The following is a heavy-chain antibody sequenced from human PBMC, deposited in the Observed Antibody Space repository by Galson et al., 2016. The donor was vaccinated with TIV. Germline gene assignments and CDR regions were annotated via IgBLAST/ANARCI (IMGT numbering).Heavy chain of an antibody. D-gene: IGHD4-11*01. Sequence: SVKVSCKASGDTFNSYGIAWVRQAPGQGLEWMGGIIPMIGTPKYAQKFQGRVTITADKSTITAYMELSSLRSEDTARYYCARVVLAYSNYDGYYHGMDVWGQGTTVTVSS. CDR1: GDTFNSYG. J-gene: IGHJ6*02. CDR2: IIPMIGTP. V-gene: IGHV1-69*06. CDR3: ARVVLAYSNYDGYYHGMDV.